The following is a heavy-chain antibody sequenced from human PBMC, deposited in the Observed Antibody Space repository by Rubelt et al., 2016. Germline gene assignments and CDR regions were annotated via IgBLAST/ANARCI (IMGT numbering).Heavy chain of an antibody. D-gene: IGHD4-17*01. CDR2: ISSSSSTI. CDR1: GFTFSSYS. Sequence: EVQLVESGGGLVKPGGSLRLSCAASGFTFSSYSMNWVRQAPGKGLEWVSYISSSSSTIYYADSVKGRFTISRDNAKNSLYLQLNSLRAEDTAVYYCAREWLGALYGDYAKADDYWGQGTLVTVSS. V-gene: IGHV3-21*05. J-gene: IGHJ4*02. CDR3: AREWLGALYGDYAKADDY.